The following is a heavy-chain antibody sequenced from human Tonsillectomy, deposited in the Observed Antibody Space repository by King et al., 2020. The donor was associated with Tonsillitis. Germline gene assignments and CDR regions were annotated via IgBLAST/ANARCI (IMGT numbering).Heavy chain of an antibody. Sequence: LQLVQSGAEVKRPGASVKVSCQTSGYSFSGYLIHWVRQAPGQGLDWMGRINPDRGAADYALRFEDRVIMTTDTPLKTAYLEVRRLRSEDTATYFCVRDTGGWRSFDFWGQGTRVIVSS. V-gene: IGHV1-2*06. CDR1: GYSFSGYL. J-gene: IGHJ4*02. D-gene: IGHD6-19*01. CDR3: VRDTGGWRSFDF. CDR2: INPDRGAA.